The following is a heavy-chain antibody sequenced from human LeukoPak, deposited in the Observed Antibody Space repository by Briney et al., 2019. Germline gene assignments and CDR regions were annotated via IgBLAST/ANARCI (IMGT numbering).Heavy chain of an antibody. CDR2: INPNSGVT. Sequence: EASVKVSCKASGYPFTGYYIHWVRQAPGQGLEWMAWINPNSGVTNYAQKFQGRVTVTRDTSISTAYMGLSRLRSDDTAVYYCARGMEPLNLYYMDVWGKGTTVTVSS. J-gene: IGHJ6*03. D-gene: IGHD1-26*01. CDR3: ARGMEPLNLYYMDV. CDR1: GYPFTGYY. V-gene: IGHV1-2*02.